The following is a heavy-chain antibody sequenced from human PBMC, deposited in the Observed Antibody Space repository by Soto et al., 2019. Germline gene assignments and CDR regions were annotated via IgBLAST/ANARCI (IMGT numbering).Heavy chain of an antibody. CDR1: GFSVMNSG. V-gene: IGHV3-33*01. J-gene: IGHJ4*02. CDR2: KWFFASGGNE. D-gene: IGHD1-26*01. CDR3: GRDPYSGARYYLDL. Sequence: PCGCLRICCATCGFSVMNSGVHGFRQAPGKGLEWVAVKWFFASGGNEYYADSVKGRFAISRDDSKQTAYLEMKSLRAEDTAVYYCGRDPYSGARYYLDLWGQGTQVTVSS.